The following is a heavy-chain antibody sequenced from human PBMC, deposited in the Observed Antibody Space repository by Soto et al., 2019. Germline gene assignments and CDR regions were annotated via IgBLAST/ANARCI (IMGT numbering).Heavy chain of an antibody. CDR1: GYSFTNYW. V-gene: IGHV5-51*07. Sequence: GESLKISCKGSGYSFTNYWIGWVHQMPGTGLEWMGIIYPGNSNTRYSPSFEGQVTMSADKSINTAYLQWSSLRASDTAIYFCARPSDVGLASSFEYWGQGTQVTVSS. CDR2: IYPGNSNT. CDR3: ARPSDVGLASSFEY. J-gene: IGHJ4*02.